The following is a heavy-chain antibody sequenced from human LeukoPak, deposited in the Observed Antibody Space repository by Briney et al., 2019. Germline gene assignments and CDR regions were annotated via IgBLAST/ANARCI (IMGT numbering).Heavy chain of an antibody. J-gene: IGHJ4*02. CDR3: ARDTLSSVGGFFNY. CDR2: ISWSSGII. V-gene: IGHV3-9*01. Sequence: ERSLRLSCAASGFIFDDHGMHWVRQAPGKGLEWVSGISWSSGIIGYADSVKGRFTISRDNAKNSLYLQMNSLRAEDTAVYYCARDTLSSVGGFFNYWGQGTLVTVSS. CDR1: GFIFDDHG.